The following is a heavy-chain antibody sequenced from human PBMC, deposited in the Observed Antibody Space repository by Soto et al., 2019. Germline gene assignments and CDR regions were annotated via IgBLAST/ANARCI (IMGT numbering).Heavy chain of an antibody. V-gene: IGHV3-53*01. CDR3: ARGKVGD. CDR1: GFTVSNNY. D-gene: IGHD3-16*01. Sequence: EEQLVESGGDLIQPGGSLRLSCVASGFTVSNNYISWVRQAPGKGLEWISVIYSGGDTVYADSVKGRFTISRYHSENTVYLQMNTLRVDDTAVYYCARGKVGDGGQGPTVLVSS. J-gene: IGHJ6*02. CDR2: IYSGGDT.